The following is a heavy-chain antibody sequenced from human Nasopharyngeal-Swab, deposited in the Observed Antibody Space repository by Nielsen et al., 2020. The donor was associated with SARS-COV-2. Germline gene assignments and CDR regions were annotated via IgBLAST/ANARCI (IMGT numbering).Heavy chain of an antibody. V-gene: IGHV3-30-3*01. Sequence: SQSPGKGLEWVAVISYDGSNKYSADSVKGRFTISRDNSKNTLYLQMISLRAEDTALYYCARGPGDGMDVWGQGTTVTVSS. CDR2: ISYDGSNK. J-gene: IGHJ6*02. CDR3: ARGPGDGMDV. D-gene: IGHD3-10*01.